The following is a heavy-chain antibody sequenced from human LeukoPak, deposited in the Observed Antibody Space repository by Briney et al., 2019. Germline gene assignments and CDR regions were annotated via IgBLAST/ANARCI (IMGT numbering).Heavy chain of an antibody. V-gene: IGHV3-9*01. Sequence: PGRSLRLSCAASGFTFDDYAMHWVRQAPGKGLGWVSGISWNSGSIGYADSVKGRFTISRDNAKNSLYLQMNSLRAEDTALYYCAKFYSDYGDTDDYWGQGTLVTVSS. D-gene: IGHD4-17*01. CDR1: GFTFDDYA. CDR2: ISWNSGSI. J-gene: IGHJ4*02. CDR3: AKFYSDYGDTDDY.